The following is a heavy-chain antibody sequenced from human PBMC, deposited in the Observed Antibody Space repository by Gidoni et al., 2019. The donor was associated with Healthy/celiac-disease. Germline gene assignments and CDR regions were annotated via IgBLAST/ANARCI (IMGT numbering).Heavy chain of an antibody. CDR1: GFTFSSYG. J-gene: IGHJ5*02. V-gene: IGHV3-30*03. CDR2: ISYDGSNK. Sequence: QVQLVESGGGVVQPGRSLRLSCAASGFTFSSYGMHWVRQAPGKGLEWVAVISYDGSNKYYADSVKGRFTISRDNSKNTLYLQMNSLRAEDTAVYYCAYRMTSWGQGTLVTVSS. CDR3: AYRMTS.